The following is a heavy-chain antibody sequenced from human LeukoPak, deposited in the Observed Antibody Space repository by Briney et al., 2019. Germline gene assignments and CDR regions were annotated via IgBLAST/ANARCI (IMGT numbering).Heavy chain of an antibody. V-gene: IGHV3-7*03. CDR3: ARVYSSSWYGPFDI. J-gene: IGHJ3*02. D-gene: IGHD6-13*01. Sequence: GGSLRLSCAASGFTFSSYEMNWVRQAPGKGLEWVANIKQDGSEKYYVDSVKGRFTISRDNAKNSLYLQMNSLRAEDTAVYYCARVYSSSWYGPFDIWGQGTMVTVSS. CDR2: IKQDGSEK. CDR1: GFTFSSYE.